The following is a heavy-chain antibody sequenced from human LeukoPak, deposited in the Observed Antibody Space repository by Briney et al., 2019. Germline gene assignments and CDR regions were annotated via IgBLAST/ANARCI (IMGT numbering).Heavy chain of an antibody. D-gene: IGHD6-19*01. CDR3: ATWGIAVAGTFDY. CDR1: GGSFSGYY. CDR2: IYYSGST. J-gene: IGHJ4*02. V-gene: IGHV4-59*08. Sequence: ASETLSLTCAVYGGSFSGYYWSWIRQPPGKGLEWIGYIYYSGSTNYNPSFKSRVAISVDTSKNQFSLKLSSVTAADTAVYYCATWGIAVAGTFDYWGQGTLVTVST.